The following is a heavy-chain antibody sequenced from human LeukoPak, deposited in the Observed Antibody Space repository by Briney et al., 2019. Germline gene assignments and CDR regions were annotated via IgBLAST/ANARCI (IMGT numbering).Heavy chain of an antibody. Sequence: GGSLRLSCAASGFTFSSYAISWVRQAPGQGLEWMGGIIPIFGTANYAQKFQGRVTITADKSTSTAYMELSSLRSEDTAVYYCASVIAAAGTSVWFDPWGQGTLVTVSS. CDR3: ASVIAAAGTSVWFDP. CDR2: IIPIFGTA. V-gene: IGHV1-69*06. D-gene: IGHD6-13*01. J-gene: IGHJ5*02. CDR1: GFTFSSYA.